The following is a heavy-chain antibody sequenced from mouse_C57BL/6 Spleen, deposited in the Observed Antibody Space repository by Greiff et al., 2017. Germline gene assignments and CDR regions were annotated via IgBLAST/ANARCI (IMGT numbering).Heavy chain of an antibody. D-gene: IGHD1-1*01. V-gene: IGHV5-6*01. CDR1: GFTFTSYG. Sequence: EVQLMESGGDLVKPGGSLKLSCAASGFTFTSYGMSWVRQTPDKRLEWVATISSGGSYTYYPASVKGRFTISRDNAKKTLYLQMSSLKSEDAVMYYCARNGVAANYAMDDWGQGTTVTVSS. CDR2: ISSGGSYT. J-gene: IGHJ4*01. CDR3: ARNGVAANYAMDD.